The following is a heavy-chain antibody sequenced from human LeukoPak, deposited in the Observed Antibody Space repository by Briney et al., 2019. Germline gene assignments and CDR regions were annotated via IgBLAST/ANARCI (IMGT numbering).Heavy chain of an antibody. CDR1: GGSISSTTNS. Sequence: ETLSLTCNVSGGSISSTTNSWGWAWIRQLPTKGLEWMGSIYYGGSPYYSSCLKSRVTISVDTSKNQFSLKLSSVTAADTAVYFCAREDYYNSGGYYLDYWDQGTLVTVSS. D-gene: IGHD3-22*01. CDR3: AREDYYNSGGYYLDY. CDR2: IYYGGSP. J-gene: IGHJ4*02. V-gene: IGHV4-39*07.